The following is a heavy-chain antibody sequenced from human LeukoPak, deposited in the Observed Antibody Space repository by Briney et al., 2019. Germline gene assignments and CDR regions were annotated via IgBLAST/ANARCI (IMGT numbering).Heavy chain of an antibody. CDR2: IYTSGST. Sequence: SETLSLTCTVSGGSISSYYWSWIRQPAGKGLEWIGRIYTSGSTNYNPSLKSRVTMSVDTSKNQFSLKLSSVTAADTAVYYCAREGDPRNPYDYYYYMDVWGKGTTVTISS. CDR1: GGSISSYY. CDR3: AREGDPRNPYDYYYYMDV. D-gene: IGHD1-14*01. V-gene: IGHV4-4*07. J-gene: IGHJ6*03.